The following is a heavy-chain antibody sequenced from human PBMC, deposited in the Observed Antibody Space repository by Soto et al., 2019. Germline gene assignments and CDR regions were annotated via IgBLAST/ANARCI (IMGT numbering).Heavy chain of an antibody. V-gene: IGHV4-4*02. J-gene: IGHJ6*02. Sequence: SDTLSLTCAVSGGSITNTNWWTWVRQPPGKGLEWIGEINHSGSTNYNPSLKSRVTISIDKPKNQFSLKLISVTAADTAVYYCALGKGYYYHYGIDVCGQGPTVTVYS. CDR1: GGSITNTNW. CDR2: INHSGST. CDR3: ALGKGYYYHYGIDV.